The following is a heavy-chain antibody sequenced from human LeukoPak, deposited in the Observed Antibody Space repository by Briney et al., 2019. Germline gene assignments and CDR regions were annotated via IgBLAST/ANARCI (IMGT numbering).Heavy chain of an antibody. J-gene: IGHJ4*02. CDR2: ISGSGGSA. D-gene: IGHD4-17*01. CDR3: AKNVVDYGDYVDY. Sequence: GGSLRLSCAASGFTFSSYAMSWVRQAPGKGLEWVSAISGSGGSAYYADPVKGRFTISRDNSKKTLYVQMNSLRAEDTAVYYCAKNVVDYGDYVDYWGQGTLVTVSS. CDR1: GFTFSSYA. V-gene: IGHV3-23*01.